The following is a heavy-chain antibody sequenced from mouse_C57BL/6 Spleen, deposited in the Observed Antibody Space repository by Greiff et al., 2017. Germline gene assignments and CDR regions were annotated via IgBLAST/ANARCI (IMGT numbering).Heavy chain of an antibody. J-gene: IGHJ2*01. Sequence: QVQLQQPGAELVMPGASVKLSCKASGSTFTSYWMHWVKQRPGQGLEWIGEIDPSDSYTNYNQKFKGKSTLTVDKSSSTAYMQLSSLTSEDSAVYYCARGQLRLFDYWGQGTTLTVSS. CDR3: ARGQLRLFDY. D-gene: IGHD3-2*02. V-gene: IGHV1-69*01. CDR1: GSTFTSYW. CDR2: IDPSDSYT.